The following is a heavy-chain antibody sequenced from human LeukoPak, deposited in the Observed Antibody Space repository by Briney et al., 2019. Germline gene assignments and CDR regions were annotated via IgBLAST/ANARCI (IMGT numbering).Heavy chain of an antibody. Sequence: GRPLRLSCAASGFTFSSYGMPWVRQAPGKGLEWVAVIWYDGSNKYYADSVKGRFTISRDNSKNTLYLQMNSLRAEDTAVYYCARVGELMAFDIWGQGTMVTVSS. V-gene: IGHV3-33*01. CDR3: ARVGELMAFDI. J-gene: IGHJ3*02. CDR1: GFTFSSYG. CDR2: IWYDGSNK. D-gene: IGHD1-26*01.